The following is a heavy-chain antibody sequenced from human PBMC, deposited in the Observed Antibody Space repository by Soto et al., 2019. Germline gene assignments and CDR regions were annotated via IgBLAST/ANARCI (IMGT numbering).Heavy chain of an antibody. V-gene: IGHV1-18*01. Sequence: PSVKVSCRASGYTLTSYDISWVRQAPGQGLEWMGWSSTYSSRTNFAQKFRGRVTVTTDTSTSTVYMELRTLTSDDTAVYYYVRGSIGLATAFDYWG. CDR1: GYTLTSYD. J-gene: IGHJ4*01. CDR3: VRGSIGLATAFDY. CDR2: SSTYSSRT. D-gene: IGHD2-21*02.